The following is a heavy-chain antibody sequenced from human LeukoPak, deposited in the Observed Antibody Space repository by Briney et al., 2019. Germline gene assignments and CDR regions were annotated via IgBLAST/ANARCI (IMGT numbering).Heavy chain of an antibody. Sequence: NPSETLSLTCTVSGGSISSYYWSWIRQPAGKGLEWIGRIYTSGSTNYNPSLKSRVTMSVDTSKNQFSLKLSSVTAADTAVYYCAREWGYRSGGSCYNRLDYWGQGTLVTVSS. J-gene: IGHJ4*02. D-gene: IGHD2-15*01. CDR2: IYTSGST. CDR1: GGSISSYY. V-gene: IGHV4-4*07. CDR3: AREWGYRSGGSCYNRLDY.